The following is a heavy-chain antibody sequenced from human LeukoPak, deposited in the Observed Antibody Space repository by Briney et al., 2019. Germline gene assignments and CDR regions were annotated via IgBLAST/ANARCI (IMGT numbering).Heavy chain of an antibody. CDR2: ISRNGGNA. V-gene: IGHV3-64*01. CDR3: ARVKVSGGFDI. Sequence: GGSLRLSCAASRFTFSTYAMHWVRQAPGKGLEFVSAISRNGGNAYYANSVKGRFTISRDNSKNTLYLQMGSLRADDMAVYYCARVKVSGGFDIWGQGTMVTVSS. J-gene: IGHJ3*02. D-gene: IGHD4-23*01. CDR1: RFTFSTYA.